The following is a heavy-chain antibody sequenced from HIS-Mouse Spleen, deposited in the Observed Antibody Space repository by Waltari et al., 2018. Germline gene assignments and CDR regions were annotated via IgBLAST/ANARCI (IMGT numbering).Heavy chain of an antibody. CDR2: IYHSGST. V-gene: IGHV4-38-2*02. D-gene: IGHD6-13*01. CDR1: GYSISSGYY. Sequence: QVQLQESGPGLVKPSETLSLPCTVSGYSISSGYYWAWIRQPPGKGLEWIGSIYHSGSTYYNPSLKSRVTISVDTSKNQFSLKLSSVTAADTAVYYCARGVLAAAGLWWYFDLWGRGTLVTVSS. CDR3: ARGVLAAAGLWWYFDL. J-gene: IGHJ2*01.